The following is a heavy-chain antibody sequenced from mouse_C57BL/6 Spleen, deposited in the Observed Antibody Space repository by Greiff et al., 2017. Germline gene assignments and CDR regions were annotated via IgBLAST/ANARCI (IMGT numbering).Heavy chain of an antibody. V-gene: IGHV1-55*01. CDR1: GYTFTSYW. D-gene: IGHD1-1*01. J-gene: IGHJ3*01. Sequence: VQLQQPGAELVKPGASVKMSCKASGYTFTSYWITWVKQRPGQGLVWSGDIYPGSGSTNYNEKFKSKATLTVDTSSSTAYMQLSSLTSEDSAVYYCARDGSSYVPLAYWGQGTLVTVSA. CDR2: IYPGSGST. CDR3: ARDGSSYVPLAY.